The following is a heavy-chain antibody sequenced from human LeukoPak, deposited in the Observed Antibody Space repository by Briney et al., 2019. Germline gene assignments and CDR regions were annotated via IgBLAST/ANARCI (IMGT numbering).Heavy chain of an antibody. D-gene: IGHD3-3*01. CDR3: AKVLRFLEWLGGDY. J-gene: IGHJ4*02. V-gene: IGHV3-23*01. Sequence: GGSLRLSCAASGFTFSNYAMSWVRQAPGKGLEWVSAISGSGGSTYYADSVKGRFTISRDNSKNTLYLQMNSLRAEDTAVYYCAKVLRFLEWLGGDYWGQGTLVTVSS. CDR2: ISGSGGST. CDR1: GFTFSNYA.